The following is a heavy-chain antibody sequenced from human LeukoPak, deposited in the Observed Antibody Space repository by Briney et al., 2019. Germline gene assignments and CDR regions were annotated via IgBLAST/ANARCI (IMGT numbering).Heavy chain of an antibody. CDR2: ISWNSGSI. CDR1: GFTFDDYA. CDR3: AKSGCSSTRCYLNY. D-gene: IGHD2-2*01. Sequence: GRSLRLSCAASGFTFDDYAMHWVRQAPGKGLEWVSGISWNSGSIGYADSVKGRFTISRDNAKNSLYLQMNSLRPEDMALYYCAKSGCSSTRCYLNYWGQGILVTVSS. J-gene: IGHJ4*02. V-gene: IGHV3-9*03.